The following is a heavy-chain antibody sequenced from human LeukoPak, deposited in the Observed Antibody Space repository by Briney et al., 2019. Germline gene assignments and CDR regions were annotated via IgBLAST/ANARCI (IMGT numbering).Heavy chain of an antibody. D-gene: IGHD6-13*01. V-gene: IGHV3-30-3*01. CDR1: GFTFSSYA. CDR2: ISYDGNNK. CDR3: ARDLAAAGTSYYYYGMDV. J-gene: IGHJ6*02. Sequence: PGGSLRLSCAASGFTFSSYAMHWVRQAPGKGLEWVAVISYDGNNKYYADSVKGRFTISRDNSKNTLYLQMNSLRAEDTAVYYCARDLAAAGTSYYYYGMDVWGQGTTVTVSS.